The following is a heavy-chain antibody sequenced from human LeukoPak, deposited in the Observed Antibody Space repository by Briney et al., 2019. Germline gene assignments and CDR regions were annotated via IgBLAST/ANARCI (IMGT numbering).Heavy chain of an antibody. D-gene: IGHD1-1*01. CDR1: GGTFSSYA. Sequence: VASVKVSCTASGGTFSSYAISWVRQAPGQGLEWMGVIIPIFGTANYAQKFQGRVTITADESTSTAYMELSSLRSEDTAVYYCARVPRYNWNDLNWFDPWGQGTLVTVSS. CDR2: IIPIFGTA. J-gene: IGHJ5*02. CDR3: ARVPRYNWNDLNWFDP. V-gene: IGHV1-69*13.